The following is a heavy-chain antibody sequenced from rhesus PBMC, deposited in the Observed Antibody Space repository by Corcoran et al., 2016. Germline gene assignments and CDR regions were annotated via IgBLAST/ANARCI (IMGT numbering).Heavy chain of an antibody. D-gene: IGHD6S26*01. CDR3: TRGGSGWSGYFDY. J-gene: IGHJ4*01. Sequence: EVQLVESGGGLVQPGGSLRLSCAASGFTFSNFWMSWVRQAPGKGLDWVGRIKNKADGVTAAYAGSVKGRFTISRDDSKNTLYLQMNSLKTEDTAVYYCTRGGSGWSGYFDYWGQGVLVTVSS. CDR1: GFTFSNFW. CDR2: IKNKADGVTA. V-gene: IGHV3-16*02.